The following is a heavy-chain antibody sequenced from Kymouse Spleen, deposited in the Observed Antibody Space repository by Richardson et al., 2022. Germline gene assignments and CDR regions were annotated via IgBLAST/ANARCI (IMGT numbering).Heavy chain of an antibody. D-gene: IGHD3-10*01. V-gene: IGHV3-33*01. CDR2: IWYDGSNK. CDR3: ARIGASYGSGSYYNDL. J-gene: IGHJ2*01. CDR1: GFTFSSYG. Sequence: QVQLVESGGGVVQPGRSLRLSCAASGFTFSSYGMHWVRQAPGKGLEWVAVIWYDGSNKYYADSVKGRFTISRDNSKNTLYLQMNSLRAEDTAVYYCARIGASYGSGSYYNDLWGRGTLVTVSS.